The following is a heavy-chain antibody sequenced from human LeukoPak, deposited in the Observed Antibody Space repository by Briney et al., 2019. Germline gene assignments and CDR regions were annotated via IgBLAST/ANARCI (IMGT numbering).Heavy chain of an antibody. Sequence: GESLKISCQGFGYSFTSYWIGWVRQMPGKGMEWMGVIYPGDSRIRYNPSFQGQVTISVDKSISTAYLQWVSLKASDTAMYYCACRDLSSTWSFPWGQGTLVTVSS. J-gene: IGHJ5*02. CDR1: GYSFTSYW. CDR3: ACRDLSSTWSFP. D-gene: IGHD6-13*01. CDR2: IYPGDSRI. V-gene: IGHV5-51*01.